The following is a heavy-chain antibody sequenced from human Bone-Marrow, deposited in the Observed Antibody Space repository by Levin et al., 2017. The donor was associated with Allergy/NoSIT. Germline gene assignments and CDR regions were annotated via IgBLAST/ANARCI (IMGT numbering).Heavy chain of an antibody. Sequence: SETLSLTCTVSGGSISSSSYYWGWIRQPPGKGLEWIGSIYYSGSTYYNPSLKSRVTISVDTSKNQFSLKLSSVTAADTAVYYCARLVVVTAILRVANPSPYWYFDLWGRGTLVTVSS. V-gene: IGHV4-39*01. CDR3: ARLVVVTAILRVANPSPYWYFDL. D-gene: IGHD2-21*02. CDR1: GGSISSSSYY. CDR2: IYYSGST. J-gene: IGHJ2*01.